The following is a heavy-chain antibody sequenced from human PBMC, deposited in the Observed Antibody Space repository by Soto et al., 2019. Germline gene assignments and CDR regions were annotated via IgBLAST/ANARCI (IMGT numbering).Heavy chain of an antibody. CDR2: IYYSGST. D-gene: IGHD2-2*01. CDR1: GGSISSYY. J-gene: IGHJ4*02. CDR3: ARHPYCSSTSCYSTFDY. Sequence: PSETLSLTCTVSGGSISSYYWSWIRQPPGKGLEWIGYIYYSGSTNYNPSLKSRVTISVDTSKNQFSLKLSSVTAADTAVYYCARHPYCSSTSCYSTFDYWGQGTLVTVSS. V-gene: IGHV4-59*08.